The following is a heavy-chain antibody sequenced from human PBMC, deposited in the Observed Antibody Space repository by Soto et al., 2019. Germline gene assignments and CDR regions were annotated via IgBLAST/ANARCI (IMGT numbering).Heavy chain of an antibody. CDR1: GYTFSTYG. V-gene: IGHV1-18*01. CDR2: ISVYNGNT. CDR3: ARSPNYYYYMDV. Sequence: QVPLVQSGAEVKKPGASVKVSCKASGYTFSTYGISWVRQAPGQGREWMGWISVYNGNTKYAQKLQGRVTMTADTSTSTAYMELRSLRSDDTAVYYCARSPNYYYYMDVWGKGTTVTVSS. J-gene: IGHJ6*03.